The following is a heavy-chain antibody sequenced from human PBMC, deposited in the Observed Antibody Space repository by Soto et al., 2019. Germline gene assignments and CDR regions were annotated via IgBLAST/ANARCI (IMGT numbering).Heavy chain of an antibody. D-gene: IGHD3-22*01. CDR2: ISAYNGNT. Sequence: ASVKVSCKASGYTFTSYGISWVRQAPGQGLEWMGWISAYNGNTNYAQKLQGRVTMTTDTSTSTAYMELRSLRSDDTAVYYCAAATVTMIVVDDDAFDIWGQGTMVTVSS. CDR3: AAATVTMIVVDDDAFDI. J-gene: IGHJ3*02. V-gene: IGHV1-18*01. CDR1: GYTFTSYG.